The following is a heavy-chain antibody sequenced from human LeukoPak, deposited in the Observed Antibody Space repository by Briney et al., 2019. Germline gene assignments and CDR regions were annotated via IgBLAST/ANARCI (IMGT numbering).Heavy chain of an antibody. CDR2: ISAYNGNT. D-gene: IGHD3-22*01. J-gene: IGHJ6*02. CDR3: ARDSWYYDSSGLPPIYYYGVDV. Sequence: ASVKVSCKASGYTFTSYGISWVRQAPGQGLEWMGWISAYNGNTNYAQKLQGRVTMTTDTSTSTAYMELRSLRSDDTAVYYCARDSWYYDSSGLPPIYYYGVDVWGQGTTVTVSS. V-gene: IGHV1-18*01. CDR1: GYTFTSYG.